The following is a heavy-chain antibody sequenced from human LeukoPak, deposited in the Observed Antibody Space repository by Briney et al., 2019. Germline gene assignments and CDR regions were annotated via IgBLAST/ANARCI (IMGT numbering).Heavy chain of an antibody. CDR3: GRGRNYYDSSGKYDFAD. Sequence: SETLSRTCAVCGGSFSGYYWSWLRQPPGKGREWIGEINHSGSTNYNPSLKRRVTIAVETSKKQFSLMLSSVNAADTAGFLCGRGRNYYDSSGKYDFADSGQGTLVTVSP. CDR2: INHSGST. V-gene: IGHV4-34*01. D-gene: IGHD3-22*01. CDR1: GGSFSGYY. J-gene: IGHJ4*02.